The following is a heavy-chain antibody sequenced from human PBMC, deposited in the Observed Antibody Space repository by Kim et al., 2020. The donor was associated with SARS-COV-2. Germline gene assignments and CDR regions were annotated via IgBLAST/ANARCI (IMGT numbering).Heavy chain of an antibody. J-gene: IGHJ4*02. CDR2: IKHDGSRV. CDR3: ARDEEWETLVFDY. V-gene: IGHV3-7*01. D-gene: IGHD1-26*01. CDR1: GFNFSNFW. Sequence: GGSLRLSCSGSGFNFSNFWMSWVRQAPGKGLEWVANIKHDGSRVFYVDSVKGRFTIFRDNAKKSVYLQMNSLRIEDTAVYFCARDEEWETLVFDYWGQGSLVAVSS.